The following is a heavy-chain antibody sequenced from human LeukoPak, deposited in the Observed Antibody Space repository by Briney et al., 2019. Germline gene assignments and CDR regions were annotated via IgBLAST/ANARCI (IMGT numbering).Heavy chain of an antibody. J-gene: IGHJ4*02. CDR3: ARGPRGTFDY. CDR2: IYYSGST. CDR1: GGSISSYY. Sequence: SETLSLTCTVSGGSISSYYWNWIRQPPGKGLEWIGYIYYSGSTNYNPSLKSRVTISVDTSKNQFSLKLSSVTAADAAVYYCARGPRGTFDYWGQGTLVTVSS. V-gene: IGHV4-59*01.